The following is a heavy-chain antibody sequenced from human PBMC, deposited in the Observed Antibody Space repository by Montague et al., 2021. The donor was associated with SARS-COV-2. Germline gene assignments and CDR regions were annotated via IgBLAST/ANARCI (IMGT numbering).Heavy chain of an antibody. Sequence: SETLSLTCGVSGGSITTYYWSWVRQPAGKGLEWIGRLSTSGSTNYNPSLKSRVTMSLDTSKNQVSLKLSSVTAADTAVYYCARDASSANSPANNWFDSWGQGTLVTVSS. CDR3: ARDASSANSPANNWFDS. J-gene: IGHJ5*01. CDR1: GGSITTYY. CDR2: LSTSGST. D-gene: IGHD4/OR15-4a*01. V-gene: IGHV4-4*07.